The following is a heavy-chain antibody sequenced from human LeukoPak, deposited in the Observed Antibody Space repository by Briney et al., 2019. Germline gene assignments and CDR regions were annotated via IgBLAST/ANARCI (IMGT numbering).Heavy chain of an antibody. Sequence: KPSETLSLTCTVSGGSISSSAYHWGWIRQPPGKGLEWVGSIHSSGSTYYNLSLKSRVTISVDKSKNQFSLKLSSVTAADTAVYYCARGYSYGYIFDYWGQGTLVTVSS. J-gene: IGHJ4*02. D-gene: IGHD5-18*01. CDR2: IHSSGST. CDR3: ARGYSYGYIFDY. V-gene: IGHV4-39*07. CDR1: GGSISSSAYH.